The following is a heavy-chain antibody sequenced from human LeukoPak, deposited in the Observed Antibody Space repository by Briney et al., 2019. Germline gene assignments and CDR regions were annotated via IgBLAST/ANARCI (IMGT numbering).Heavy chain of an antibody. J-gene: IGHJ6*02. CDR1: GFTFSSHA. CDR2: ISTSGGST. CDR3: ARDWSTVTHGYYYGMDV. D-gene: IGHD4-11*01. V-gene: IGHV3-23*01. Sequence: GGSLRLSCAASGFTFSSHAMSWVRQAPGKGLEWVSAISTSGGSTYYADSVKGRFTISRDNSKNTLYLQMNSLRAEDTAVYYCARDWSTVTHGYYYGMDVWGQGTTVTVSS.